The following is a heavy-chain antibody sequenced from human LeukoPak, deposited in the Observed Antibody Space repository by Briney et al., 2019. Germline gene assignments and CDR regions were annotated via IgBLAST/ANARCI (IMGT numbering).Heavy chain of an antibody. D-gene: IGHD3-22*01. CDR1: GFTFSSYS. CDR3: ASDEHYYDSSGYYYAY. Sequence: GGSLRLSCAASGFTFSSYSMNWVRQAPGKGLEWVSSISSSSSYIYYADSVKGRFTIFRDNAKNSLYLQMNSLRAEDTAVYYCASDEHYYDSSGYYYAYWGQGTLVTVSS. J-gene: IGHJ4*02. V-gene: IGHV3-21*01. CDR2: ISSSSSYI.